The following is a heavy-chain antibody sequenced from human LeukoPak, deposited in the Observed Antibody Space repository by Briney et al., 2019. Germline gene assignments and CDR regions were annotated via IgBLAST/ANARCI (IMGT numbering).Heavy chain of an antibody. Sequence: SETLSLTCTVSGGSISSSSYYWGWIRQPPGKGLECIGSIYYSGSTYYNPSLKSRVTISVDTSKNQLSLKLSSVTAADTAVFYCARTIRGVPWYFDLWGRGTLVTVSS. V-gene: IGHV4-39*07. J-gene: IGHJ2*01. D-gene: IGHD3-10*01. CDR2: IYYSGST. CDR3: ARTIRGVPWYFDL. CDR1: GGSISSSSYY.